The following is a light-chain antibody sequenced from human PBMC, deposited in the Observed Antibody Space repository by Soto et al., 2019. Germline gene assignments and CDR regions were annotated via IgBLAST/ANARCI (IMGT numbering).Light chain of an antibody. CDR2: DAS. CDR3: QQYDDLPYT. V-gene: IGKV1-33*01. CDR1: QDISNY. Sequence: DVQVTQSPSSLSASVGDRVTITCQASQDISNYLNWYQQKVGKAPKLLIYDASNLETGVPSRFGGSGSGTDFTFTITSLQPEDTATYCCQQYDDLPYTFGQGTKLQIK. J-gene: IGKJ2*01.